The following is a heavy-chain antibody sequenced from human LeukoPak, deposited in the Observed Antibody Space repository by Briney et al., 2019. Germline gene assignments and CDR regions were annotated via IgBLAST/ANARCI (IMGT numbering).Heavy chain of an antibody. Sequence: SVKVSCKASGYSFTGYYRNWVRQAPGQGLEWMGGIIPIFGTANYAQKFQGRVTITADESTSTAYMELSSLRSEDTAVYYCARAGAAITQYYFDYWGQGTLVTVSS. CDR1: GYSFTGYY. CDR2: IIPIFGTA. J-gene: IGHJ4*02. D-gene: IGHD6-25*01. CDR3: ARAGAAITQYYFDY. V-gene: IGHV1-69*13.